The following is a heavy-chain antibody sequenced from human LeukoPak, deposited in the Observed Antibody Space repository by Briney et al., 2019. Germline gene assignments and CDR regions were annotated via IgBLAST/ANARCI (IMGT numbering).Heavy chain of an antibody. Sequence: SVKVSCKASGGTFSSYAISWVRQAPGQGLEWMGGIIPIFGTANYAQKFQGRVTITADESASTAYMELSSLRSEDTAVYYCARDFPYCSSTSCYRSWFDPWGQGTLVTVSS. CDR1: GGTFSSYA. D-gene: IGHD2-2*02. J-gene: IGHJ5*02. CDR2: IIPIFGTA. CDR3: ARDFPYCSSTSCYRSWFDP. V-gene: IGHV1-69*13.